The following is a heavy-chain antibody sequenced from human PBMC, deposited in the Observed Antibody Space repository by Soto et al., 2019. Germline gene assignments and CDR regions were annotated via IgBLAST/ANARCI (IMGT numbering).Heavy chain of an antibody. Sequence: SETLSLTCAVYGGTFSAYYWRWIRHPPGKGLEWIGQINHSGSTDYTPSLKSRVTMSVDTSKNQFSLKLSSVTAADTAVYYCAGGSEMATNGENWFDPWGQGTLVTVSS. CDR1: GGTFSAYY. CDR2: INHSGST. V-gene: IGHV4-34*01. J-gene: IGHJ5*02. D-gene: IGHD5-12*01. CDR3: AGGSEMATNGENWFDP.